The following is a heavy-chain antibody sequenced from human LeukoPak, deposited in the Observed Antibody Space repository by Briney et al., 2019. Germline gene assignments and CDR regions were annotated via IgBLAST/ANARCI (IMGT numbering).Heavy chain of an antibody. V-gene: IGHV3-66*01. CDR3: ARGAHGDYSTPDY. CDR1: GFTFRTDA. Sequence: GGSLRLSCAASGFTFRTDAMNWVRQAPGKGLAWVSVLYTGGSTFHADSVRARFTISRDNSKNTVYLQMNSLRAEDTGVYYCARGAHGDYSTPDYWGQGTLVTVSS. D-gene: IGHD4-17*01. CDR2: LYTGGST. J-gene: IGHJ4*02.